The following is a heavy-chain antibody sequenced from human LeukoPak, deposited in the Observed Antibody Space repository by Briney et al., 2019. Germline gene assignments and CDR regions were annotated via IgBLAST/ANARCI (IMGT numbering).Heavy chain of an antibody. D-gene: IGHD1-26*01. CDR1: GFTFSSYT. J-gene: IGHJ5*02. Sequence: GGSLRLSCAASGFTFSSYTMTWVRQAPGKGLEWVSYISSSSSNIYYADSVKGRFTISRDNAKNSLYLQMNSLRDEDTAVYYCARGAYSGSYYGWFDPWGQGTLVTVSS. CDR3: ARGAYSGSYYGWFDP. V-gene: IGHV3-48*02. CDR2: ISSSSSNI.